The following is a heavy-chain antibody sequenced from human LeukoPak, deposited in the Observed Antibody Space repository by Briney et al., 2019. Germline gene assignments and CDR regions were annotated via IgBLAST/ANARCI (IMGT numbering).Heavy chain of an antibody. Sequence: GGSLRLPCAASGFTFRGYDMHWVRQPTGKGLEWVSSIGTVGDTKYQGSVKGRFTISRENARNSLYLQMNSLRVGDTAVYYCTRESCSNGVCWFDYWGQGTLVTVSS. CDR1: GFTFRGYD. V-gene: IGHV3-13*01. CDR3: TRESCSNGVCWFDY. D-gene: IGHD2-8*01. J-gene: IGHJ4*02. CDR2: IGTVGDT.